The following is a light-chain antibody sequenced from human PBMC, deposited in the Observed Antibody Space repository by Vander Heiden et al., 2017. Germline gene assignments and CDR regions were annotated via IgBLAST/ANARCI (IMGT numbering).Light chain of an antibody. J-gene: IGKJ4*01. CDR3: QQYDNLPGLT. Sequence: IQMTQCPSSLSASVGDRVTITCQASPDISNYLNWYQQKPGKAPKLLIYDASNLETGVPARFSGSGSGTDFTFTISSLQPEDIATYYCQQYDNLPGLTFGGGTKVEIK. CDR1: PDISNY. V-gene: IGKV1-33*01. CDR2: DAS.